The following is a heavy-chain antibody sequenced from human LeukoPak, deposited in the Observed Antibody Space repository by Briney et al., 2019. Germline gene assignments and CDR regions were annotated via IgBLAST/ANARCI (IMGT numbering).Heavy chain of an antibody. CDR3: AREGSSGPGDAEYFQH. CDR1: GYTFTGYY. J-gene: IGHJ1*01. CDR2: INPNSGGT. V-gene: IGHV1-2*02. D-gene: IGHD3-22*01. Sequence: ASVKVSFKASGYTFTGYYMHWVRQAPGQGLEWMGWINPNSGGTNYAQKFQGRVTMTRDTSISTAYMELSRLRSDDTAVYYCAREGSSGPGDAEYFQHWGQGTLVTVSS.